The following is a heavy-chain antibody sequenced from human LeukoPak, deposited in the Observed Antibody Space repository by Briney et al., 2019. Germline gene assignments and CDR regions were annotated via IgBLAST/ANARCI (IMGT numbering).Heavy chain of an antibody. Sequence: GGSLRLSCTASGFTFGDYAMSWVRQAPGKGLEWVGFIRSKAYGGTTEYAASVKGRFTISRDDSKSIAYLQMNSLKTEDTAVYYCTRAASYCSSTSCYSGYYYYGMDVWGQGTTVTVSS. CDR1: GFTFGDYA. CDR3: TRAASYCSSTSCYSGYYYYGMDV. V-gene: IGHV3-49*04. D-gene: IGHD2-2*02. J-gene: IGHJ6*02. CDR2: IRSKAYGGTT.